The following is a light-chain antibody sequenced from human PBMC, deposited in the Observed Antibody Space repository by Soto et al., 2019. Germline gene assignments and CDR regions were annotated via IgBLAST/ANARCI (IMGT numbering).Light chain of an antibody. V-gene: IGLV2-8*01. CDR1: SSDVGGYNY. CDR3: SSYAGSDNWV. J-gene: IGLJ3*02. CDR2: EVS. Sequence: QSALTQPPSASGSPGQSVTISCTGTSSDVGGYNYVSWYQQHPGKAPKLMIDEVSKRPSGVPDRFSGSKSGNTASLTVSGLQAEDEADSYCSSYAGSDNWVFGGGTKLTVL.